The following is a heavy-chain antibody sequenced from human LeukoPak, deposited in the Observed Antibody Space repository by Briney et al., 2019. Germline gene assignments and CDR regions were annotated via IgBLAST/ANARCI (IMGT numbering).Heavy chain of an antibody. J-gene: IGHJ4*02. CDR3: ARGRWYYDNSGYREQYFDY. CDR1: GGSITSYY. D-gene: IGHD3-22*01. CDR2: IFYGGST. Sequence: SGTLSLTCTVSGGSITSYYWSWIGQSPGKGLEWIGYIFYGGSTNYNPSLKSRVIISVDTTKHHFSLKLSSVTAADTAVYYCARGRWYYDNSGYREQYFDYWGQGTLVAVSS. V-gene: IGHV4-59*13.